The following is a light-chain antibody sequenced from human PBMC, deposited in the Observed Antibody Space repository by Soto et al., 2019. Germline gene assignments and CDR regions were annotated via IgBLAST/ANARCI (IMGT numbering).Light chain of an antibody. V-gene: IGLV1-40*01. J-gene: IGLJ3*02. CDR3: HSYDDSLSGSV. CDR1: SSNIGANND. CDR2: GDN. Sequence: QAVVTQPPSVSGAPGQRVIISCTGGSSNIGANNDVHWYQQTPGRAPKLLIYGDNNRPSGVPDRFSGSKSGTSASLAITGLQAEDEADYYCHSYDDSLSGSVFGGGTKLPVL.